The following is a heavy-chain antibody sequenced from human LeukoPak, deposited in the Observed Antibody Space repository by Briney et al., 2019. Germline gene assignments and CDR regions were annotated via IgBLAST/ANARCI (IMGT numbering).Heavy chain of an antibody. CDR2: ISAYNGNT. V-gene: IGHV1-18*01. CDR1: GYTFTSYV. Sequence: ASVKVSCKASGYTFTSYVISWVRQAPVQELEWMGWISAYNGNTNYAQKLQGRVTMTTDTSTSTAYMELGSLRSDDTAVYYCARDGTGVPAAMFGWFDPWGQGTLVTVSS. D-gene: IGHD2-2*01. CDR3: ARDGTGVPAAMFGWFDP. J-gene: IGHJ5*02.